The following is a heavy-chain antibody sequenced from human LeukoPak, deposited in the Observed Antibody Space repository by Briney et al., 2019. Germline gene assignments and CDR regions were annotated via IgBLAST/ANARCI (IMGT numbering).Heavy chain of an antibody. J-gene: IGHJ4*02. D-gene: IGHD3-22*01. CDR3: AKASGYYDSSGYYQS. V-gene: IGHV3-9*01. CDR2: ISWNSGSI. Sequence: GRSLRLSCAASGFTFDDYAMHWVRQAPGKGLEWVSGISWNSGSIGYADSVKGRLTIFRDNAKNSLYLQMNSLRAEDTALYYCAKASGYYDSSGYYQSWGQGTLVTVSS. CDR1: GFTFDDYA.